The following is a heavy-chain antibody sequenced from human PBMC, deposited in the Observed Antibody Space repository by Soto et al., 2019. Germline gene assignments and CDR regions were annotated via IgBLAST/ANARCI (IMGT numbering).Heavy chain of an antibody. Sequence: PGGSLRLSCAASGFTFSSYGMHWVRQAPGKGLEWVSSISATGGSKYYADSVKGRFTISRDNSKNTLYLQMNSLRAEDTAVYYCAKIVVAAGIAYWGQGTLVTVSS. V-gene: IGHV3-23*01. CDR2: ISATGGSK. CDR3: AKIVVAAGIAY. CDR1: GFTFSSYG. D-gene: IGHD2-2*01. J-gene: IGHJ4*02.